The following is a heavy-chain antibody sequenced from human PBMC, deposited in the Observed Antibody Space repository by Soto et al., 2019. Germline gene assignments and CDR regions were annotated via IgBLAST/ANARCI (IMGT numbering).Heavy chain of an antibody. J-gene: IGHJ6*02. V-gene: IGHV3-21*01. Sequence: QRLSCAASGFTFSSYSMNWVRQAPGKGLEWVSSISSSSSYIYYADSVKGRFTISRDNAKNSLYLQMNSLRAEDTAVYYCARDAVDFYGMDVWGQGTTVTVSS. CDR2: ISSSSSYI. CDR1: GFTFSSYS. CDR3: ARDAVDFYGMDV.